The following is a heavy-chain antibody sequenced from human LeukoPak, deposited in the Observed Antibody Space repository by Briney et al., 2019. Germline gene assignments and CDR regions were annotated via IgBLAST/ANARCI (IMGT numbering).Heavy chain of an antibody. D-gene: IGHD3-16*01. CDR3: AKDGASWAFDS. CDR2: MQYDGSLD. Sequence: PGGSLRLSCTSSGLRLTIHGMHWVHQAPGKGLDWVAGMQYDGSLDHYADSVRGRFTISRDNSKNTVYLQMNSLRTEDTAVYFCAKDGASWAFDSWGQGTLVTVSS. V-gene: IGHV3-30*02. J-gene: IGHJ4*02. CDR1: GLRLTIHG.